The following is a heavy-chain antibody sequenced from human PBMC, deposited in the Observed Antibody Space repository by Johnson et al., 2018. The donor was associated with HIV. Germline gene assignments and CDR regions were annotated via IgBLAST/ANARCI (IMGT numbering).Heavy chain of an antibody. CDR2: IKSDGTST. J-gene: IGHJ3*02. V-gene: IGHV3-74*01. CDR3: TTPGDSWYTLVGEAAFYI. D-gene: IGHD5-12*01. Sequence: VQLVESGGGLVQPGGSLRLSCVASGISFSSYWMHWVRQAPGKGLVWVSRIKSDGTSTNYADSVKGRFTISRDNAKDTLYLQMNGLKTEDTAVYYCTTPGDSWYTLVGEAAFYIWGQGTMVTVSS. CDR1: GISFSSYW.